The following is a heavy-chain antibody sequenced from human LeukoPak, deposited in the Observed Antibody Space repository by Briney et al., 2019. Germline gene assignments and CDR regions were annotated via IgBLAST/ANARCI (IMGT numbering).Heavy chain of an antibody. Sequence: PGRSLRLSCAASGFTFSSYGMHWVRQAPGKGLEWVAVISYDRSNKYYADSVKGRFTISRDNSKNTLYLQMNSLRAEDTAVYYCAVLTAAGRGRGLFDYWGQGTLVTVSS. CDR1: GFTFSSYG. V-gene: IGHV3-30*03. J-gene: IGHJ4*02. CDR2: ISYDRSNK. D-gene: IGHD6-13*01. CDR3: AVLTAAGRGRGLFDY.